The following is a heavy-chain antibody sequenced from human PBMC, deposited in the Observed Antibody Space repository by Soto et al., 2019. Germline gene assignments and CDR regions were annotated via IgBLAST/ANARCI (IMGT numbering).Heavy chain of an antibody. CDR1: GFTFSNYW. D-gene: IGHD6-19*01. V-gene: IGHV3-74*01. CDR3: ARLPGYSTGWTPFDF. J-gene: IGHJ4*02. Sequence: GGSLRLSCAASGFTFSNYWMHWVRQAPGKGLMWVSRINSDGSTTSHADSVKGRFTISRDNAKNTLYLQMNSLRAEDTAVYYCARLPGYSTGWTPFDFWGQGTQVTSPQ. CDR2: INSDGSTT.